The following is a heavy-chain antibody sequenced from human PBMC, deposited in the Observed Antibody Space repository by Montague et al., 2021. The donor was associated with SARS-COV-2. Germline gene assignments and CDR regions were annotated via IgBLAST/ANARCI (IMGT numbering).Heavy chain of an antibody. CDR3: ARVASNYYGMDV. J-gene: IGHJ6*02. CDR1: GFTFRYYG. Sequence: SLRLSCAASGFTFRYYGMHWVRQAPGKGLEWVALIWYDGTDKDYVDSVKGRFTISRDNSKNTLYLQMNSLRAEDTAVYYCARVASNYYGMDVWGQGTTVTVSS. V-gene: IGHV3-33*01. CDR2: IWYDGTDK.